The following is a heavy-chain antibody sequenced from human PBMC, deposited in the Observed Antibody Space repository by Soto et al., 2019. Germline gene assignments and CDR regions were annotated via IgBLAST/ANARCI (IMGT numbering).Heavy chain of an antibody. CDR2: ILVGGST. CDR3: AKATETGGGAFDI. J-gene: IGHJ3*02. D-gene: IGHD2-8*02. Sequence: GSLILSWSFSGFPFSSYYMSLVRTAPGKGLEWVSTILVGGSTHYPDSVKGRFTISRDNTKNTLFLQMNSLTAGDTAVYYCAKATETGGGAFDICGQGTMVTVS. V-gene: IGHV3-23*01. CDR1: GFPFSSYY.